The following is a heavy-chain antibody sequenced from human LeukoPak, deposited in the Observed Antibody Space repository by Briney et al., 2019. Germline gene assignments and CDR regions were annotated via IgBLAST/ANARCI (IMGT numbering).Heavy chain of an antibody. V-gene: IGHV3-33*01. CDR3: ARAGNYYDSSGYYSP. CDR2: IWYDGSNK. D-gene: IGHD3-22*01. J-gene: IGHJ5*02. Sequence: GGSLRLSCAASGSTFSSYGMHWVRQAPGKGLEWVAVIWYDGSNKYYADSVKGRFTISRDNSKNTLYLQMNSRRAEHTAVYYCARAGNYYDSSGYYSPWGQGTLVTVSS. CDR1: GSTFSSYG.